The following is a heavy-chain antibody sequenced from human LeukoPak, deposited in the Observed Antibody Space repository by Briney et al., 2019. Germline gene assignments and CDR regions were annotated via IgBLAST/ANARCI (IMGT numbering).Heavy chain of an antibody. CDR2: ISSSGSTI. CDR1: GFDFSTYA. CDR3: ARKDYYDSSGYYH. J-gene: IGHJ5*02. V-gene: IGHV3-48*04. D-gene: IGHD3-22*01. Sequence: PGGSLRLSCAASGFDFSTYAINWVRQAPGKGLEWVSYISSSGSTIYYADSVKGRFTISRDNAKNSLYLQMNSLRAEDTAVYYCARKDYYDSSGYYHWGQGTLVTVSS.